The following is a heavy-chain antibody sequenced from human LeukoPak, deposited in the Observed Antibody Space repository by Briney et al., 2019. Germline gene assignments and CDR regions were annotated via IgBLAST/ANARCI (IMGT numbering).Heavy chain of an antibody. D-gene: IGHD3-10*01. Sequence: SETLSLTCTISGGSIGSYFWNWIRQSPGKGLQWIGYINYSGSTNYNPSLESRVSISVDTSKNQFSLKLSSVTAADTAVYYCARARGYFDYWGQGTLVTVSS. CDR3: ARARGYFDY. CDR2: INYSGST. CDR1: GGSIGSYF. J-gene: IGHJ4*02. V-gene: IGHV4-59*01.